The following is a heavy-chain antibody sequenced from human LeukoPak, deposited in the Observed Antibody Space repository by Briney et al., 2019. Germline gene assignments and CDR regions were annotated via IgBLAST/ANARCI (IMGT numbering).Heavy chain of an antibody. J-gene: IGHJ3*02. V-gene: IGHV3-74*03. CDR1: GFTFRNYW. CDR3: ARDRGYSTFDM. CDR2: INRDGRTT. D-gene: IGHD5-18*01. Sequence: PGGSLRLSCGASGFTFRNYWMHWVRQAPGKGLVWVSRINRDGRTTTYADAVKGRFTISRDNAKNSLCLQMNSLRAEDTAVYYCARDRGYSTFDMWGQGTMVTVSS.